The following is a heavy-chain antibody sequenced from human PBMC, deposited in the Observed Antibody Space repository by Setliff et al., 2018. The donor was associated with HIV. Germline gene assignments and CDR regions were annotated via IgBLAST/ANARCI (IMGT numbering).Heavy chain of an antibody. D-gene: IGHD6-13*01. CDR2: IKQDGSDM. J-gene: IGHJ4*02. Sequence: GGSLRLSCIASGFTFGDYPMSWLRRAPGRGLEWVANIKQDGSDMHYIEAVKGRFTIFRDNAKNSVFLQMNSLRAEDTGVYYCATQTGFYNSHWYDYWGQGTMVTVSS. V-gene: IGHV3-7*01. CDR1: GFTFGDYP. CDR3: ATQTGFYNSHWYDY.